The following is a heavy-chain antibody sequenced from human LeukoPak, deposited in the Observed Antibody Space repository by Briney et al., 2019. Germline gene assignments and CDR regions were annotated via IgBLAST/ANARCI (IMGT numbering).Heavy chain of an antibody. D-gene: IGHD6-19*01. CDR2: MSYDEKNE. CDR1: GFMFSTYG. V-gene: IGHV3-30*18. CDR3: AKVQAGTDSFDY. J-gene: IGHJ4*02. Sequence: GGSLRLSCAASGFMFSTYGMHWVRQAPGKGLEWVAVMSYDEKNESYADSVKGRFTISRDNSKNTLYLQMNSLRAEDTAVYYCAKVQAGTDSFDYWGQGTLVTVSS.